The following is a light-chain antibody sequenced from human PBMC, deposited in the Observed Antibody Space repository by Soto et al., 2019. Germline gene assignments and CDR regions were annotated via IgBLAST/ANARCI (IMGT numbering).Light chain of an antibody. V-gene: IGKV1-9*01. J-gene: IGKJ5*01. CDR3: QQLNSYPIT. CDR1: QGIGRY. Sequence: QFTQSPSSPSASFGDKVTLTCRACQGIGRYLAWYQQKPGKAPKLLIYSASTLQSGVPSGFTGSGSGTDFTLTISSLQPEDFATYYCQQLNSYPITFGQGTRLEIK. CDR2: SAS.